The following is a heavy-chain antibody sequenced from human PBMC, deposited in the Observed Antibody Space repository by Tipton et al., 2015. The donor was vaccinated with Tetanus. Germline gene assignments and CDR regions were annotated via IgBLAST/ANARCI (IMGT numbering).Heavy chain of an antibody. D-gene: IGHD3-3*01. V-gene: IGHV4-59*01. CDR3: ARANYDFPKKGPFDS. CDR2: IHYSGNP. CDR1: GDSISGDY. Sequence: LRLSCTVSGDSISGDYWSWIRQPPGKGLEWIGYIHYSGNPNYNPSLKSRVTISVDTSRNQFSFSLKLSSVTAADTAVYYCARANYDFPKKGPFDSWGQGTLVIVSS. J-gene: IGHJ4*02.